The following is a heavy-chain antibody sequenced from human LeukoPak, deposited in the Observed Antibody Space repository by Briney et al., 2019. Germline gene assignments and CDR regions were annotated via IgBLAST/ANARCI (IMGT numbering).Heavy chain of an antibody. CDR1: GFTFSPYA. J-gene: IGHJ1*01. CDR3: AKVRAMTTVTSDPFQH. D-gene: IGHD4-17*01. Sequence: GGSLRLSCAASGFTFSPYAMHWVRQAPGKGLEWVAVISYDGSNEYYADSVKGRFTISRDNSKNTLYLQMNSLRAEDTAVYYCAKVRAMTTVTSDPFQHWGQGTLVTVSS. CDR2: ISYDGSNE. V-gene: IGHV3-30-3*01.